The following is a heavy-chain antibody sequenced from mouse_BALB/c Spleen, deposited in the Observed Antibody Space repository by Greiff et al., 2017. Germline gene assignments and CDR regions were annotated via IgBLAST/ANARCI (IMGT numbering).Heavy chain of an antibody. CDR1: GFTFSSYT. J-gene: IGHJ2*01. CDR2: ISSGGSYT. V-gene: IGHV5-6-4*01. D-gene: IGHD4-1*01. CDR3: TRGNWDFDY. Sequence: DVMLVESGGGLGKPGGSLKLSCAASGFTFSSYTMSWVRQTPEKRLEWVATISSGGSYTYYPDSVKGRFTISRDNAKNTLYLQMSSLKSEDTAMYYCTRGNWDFDYWGQGTTLTVSS.